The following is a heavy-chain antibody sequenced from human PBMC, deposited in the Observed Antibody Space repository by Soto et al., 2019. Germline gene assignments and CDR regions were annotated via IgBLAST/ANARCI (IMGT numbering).Heavy chain of an antibody. V-gene: IGHV6-1*01. CDR2: TYYRSTWGN. CDR3: ARQRAATGPSGTFDY. CDR1: GDSVSSNSAA. D-gene: IGHD6-13*01. J-gene: IGHJ4*02. Sequence: QVQLQQSGPGLVKPSQTLSLTCAISGDSVSSNSAAWTWIRQSPSRGLEWLGRTYYRSTWGNDXXISLKTRLTTXXDXSXXQYSLHLTSGTTEDTAVYSCARQRAATGPSGTFDYWGQGTLVSVSS.